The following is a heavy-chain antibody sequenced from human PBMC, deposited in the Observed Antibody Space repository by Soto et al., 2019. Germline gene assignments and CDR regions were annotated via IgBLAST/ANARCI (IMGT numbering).Heavy chain of an antibody. CDR3: ARLPGHWGTSKYGMDG. D-gene: IGHD7-27*01. J-gene: IGHJ6*02. CDR2: IYYSGST. V-gene: IGHV4-39*01. CDR1: GGSISSSSYY. Sequence: PSETLSLTCTVSGGSISSSSYYWGWIRQPPGKGLEWIGSIYYSGSTYYNPSLKSRVTTSVDTSKNQFSLKLSSVTAADTAVYYCARLPGHWGTSKYGMDGWGQGTTVTVSS.